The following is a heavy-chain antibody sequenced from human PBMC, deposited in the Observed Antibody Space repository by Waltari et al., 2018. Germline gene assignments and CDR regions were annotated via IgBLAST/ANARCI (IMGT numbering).Heavy chain of an antibody. V-gene: IGHV3-48*03. CDR3: ARVRQAAGAFDI. J-gene: IGHJ3*02. Sequence: VSYIRSSGSTIYYADSVKGRFTISRDNAKNSLYLQMNSLRAEDTAVYYCARVRQAAGAFDIWGQGTMVTVSS. D-gene: IGHD6-13*01. CDR2: IRSSGSTI.